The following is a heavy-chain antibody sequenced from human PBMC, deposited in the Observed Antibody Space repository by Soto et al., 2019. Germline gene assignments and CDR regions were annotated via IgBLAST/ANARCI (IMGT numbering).Heavy chain of an antibody. J-gene: IGHJ6*03. V-gene: IGHV3-66*01. D-gene: IGHD4-17*01. Sequence: SCAASGFTVSSNYMSWVRQAPGKGLEWVSVIYSGGSTYYADSVKGRFTISRDNSKNTLYLQMNSLRAEDTAVYYCARDRGDYDGYDYYYYMDVWGKGTTVTVSS. CDR1: GFTVSSNY. CDR2: IYSGGST. CDR3: ARDRGDYDGYDYYYYMDV.